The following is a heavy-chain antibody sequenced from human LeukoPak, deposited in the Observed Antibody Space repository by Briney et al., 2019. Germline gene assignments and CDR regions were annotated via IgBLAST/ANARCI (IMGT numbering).Heavy chain of an antibody. Sequence: GGSLRLSCAASGFTFNSYAMSWVRQAPGKGLEWVSAISGSGASTYFADSVRGRFTISRDNSKNTLYLQMNSLRAEDTAVYYCAREPHGMDVWGQGTTVTVSS. CDR3: AREPHGMDV. V-gene: IGHV3-23*01. J-gene: IGHJ6*02. CDR1: GFTFNSYA. CDR2: ISGSGAST.